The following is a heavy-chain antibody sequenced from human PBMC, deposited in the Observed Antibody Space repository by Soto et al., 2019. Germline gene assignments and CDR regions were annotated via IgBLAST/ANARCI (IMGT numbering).Heavy chain of an antibody. D-gene: IGHD1-26*01. CDR2: ISGSGDST. CDR3: ARRGSGSYYDY. CDR1: GFTFSSYA. J-gene: IGHJ4*02. Sequence: EVQLLESGGGLEQPGGSLRLSCAASGFTFSSYAMNWVRQAPGKGLEWVSVISGSGDSTYYADSVKGRFTISRDNSKNTLYLRMNSLRAEGTAVYYCARRGSGSYYDYWGQGTLVTVSS. V-gene: IGHV3-23*01.